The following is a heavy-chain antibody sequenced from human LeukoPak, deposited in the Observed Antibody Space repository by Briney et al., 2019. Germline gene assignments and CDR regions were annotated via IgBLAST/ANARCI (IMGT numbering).Heavy chain of an antibody. CDR2: IKQDGSEK. CDR3: ARDRSTLVTPWHWFDP. J-gene: IGHJ5*02. V-gene: IGHV3-7*04. D-gene: IGHD3-9*01. CDR1: GFTLSSYW. Sequence: GGSLRLSCAASGFTLSSYWMSWVRQAPGKGLEWVANIKQDGSEKYYVDSVKGRFTISRDNAKNSLYPQMNSLRAEDTAVYYCARDRSTLVTPWHWFDPWGQGTLVTVSS.